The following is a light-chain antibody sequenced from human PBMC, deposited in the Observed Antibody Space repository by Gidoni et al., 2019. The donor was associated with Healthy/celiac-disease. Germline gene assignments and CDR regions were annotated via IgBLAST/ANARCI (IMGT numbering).Light chain of an antibody. Sequence: DIQMTQSPSSVSASVGDRVTITGRASQGISRWLAWYQQKPGKAPKLLIYAASSLQSGVPSRFSGSGSGTDFTLPISSLQPEDFATYYCQQANSFPWTFGQGTKVEIK. CDR1: QGISRW. CDR3: QQANSFPWT. CDR2: AAS. V-gene: IGKV1-12*01. J-gene: IGKJ1*01.